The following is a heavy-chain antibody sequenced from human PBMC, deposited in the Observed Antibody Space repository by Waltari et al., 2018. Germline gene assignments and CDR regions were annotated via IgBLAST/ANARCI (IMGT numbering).Heavy chain of an antibody. Sequence: EVQLVESGGGLVQPGGSLRLSCGAAGFILVSCAMNWVRQAPGKGLEWISYINRNGDTVYYADSVRGRFTISRDNAKNSLYLQMNTLRPEDTAIYYCAGWVTYTSDWHGSLAPWGQGTLVTVSS. CDR3: AGWVTYTSDWHGSLAP. V-gene: IGHV3-48*03. D-gene: IGHD6-19*01. CDR2: INRNGDTV. J-gene: IGHJ5*02. CDR1: GFILVSCA.